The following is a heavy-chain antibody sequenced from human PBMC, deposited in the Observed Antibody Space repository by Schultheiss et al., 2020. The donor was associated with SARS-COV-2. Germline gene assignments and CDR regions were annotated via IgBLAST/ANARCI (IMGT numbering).Heavy chain of an antibody. V-gene: IGHV4-38-2*01. J-gene: IGHJ5*02. CDR3: AHSASSVGWFDP. CDR2: IHHGGNT. Sequence: SETLSLTCAVSGDSISNGYYWGWIRQPPGKGLEWIGSIHHGGNTYYNPSLKSRVTISVDTSKNQFSLRVRSVTATDTAIYYCAHSASSVGWFDPWGQGILVTVSS. D-gene: IGHD1-26*01. CDR1: GDSISNGYY.